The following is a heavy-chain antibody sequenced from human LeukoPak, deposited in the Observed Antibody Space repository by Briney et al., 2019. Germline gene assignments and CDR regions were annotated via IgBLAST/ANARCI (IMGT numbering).Heavy chain of an antibody. CDR1: VGLISSYY. CDR2: IFSSGSN. CDR3: ARLYYADRSGYGAFDI. J-gene: IGHJ3*02. Sequence: AETLSLTCTVSVGLISSYYWSWIRQPPVRGREWIGHIFSSGSNNYNPSLNSRVTITVDTSNKQFSLKLSSLTAADTAVYYCARLYYADRSGYGAFDIWGQGTMATVSS. V-gene: IGHV4-59*01. D-gene: IGHD3-22*01.